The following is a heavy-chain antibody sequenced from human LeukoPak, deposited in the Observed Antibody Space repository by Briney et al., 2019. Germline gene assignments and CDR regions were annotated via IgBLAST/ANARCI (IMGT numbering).Heavy chain of an antibody. CDR3: ARDGGSSWYFDY. Sequence: PGGSLRLSCATSGFTFSAYSMSWVRQAPGKGLEWVSYISSSGITIFYADSVKGRFTISRDNAKNSLYLQMNSLRSEDTALYYCARDGGSSWYFDYWGQGTLATVSS. D-gene: IGHD6-13*01. CDR2: ISSSGITI. CDR1: GFTFSAYS. J-gene: IGHJ4*02. V-gene: IGHV3-48*04.